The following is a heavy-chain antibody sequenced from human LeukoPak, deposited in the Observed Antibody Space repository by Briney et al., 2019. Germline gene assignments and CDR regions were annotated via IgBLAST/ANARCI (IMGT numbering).Heavy chain of an antibody. CDR1: GFTFDDYA. J-gene: IGHJ5*02. CDR3: AARYCSSTSCYNGFDP. V-gene: IGHV3-9*01. D-gene: IGHD2-2*01. CDR2: ISWNSGSI. Sequence: PRGSLRLSCAASGFTFDDYAMHWVRQAPGKGLEWVSGISWNSGSIGYADSVKGRFTISRDNAKNSLYLQMNSLRAEDTALYYCAARYCSSTSCYNGFDPWGQGTLVTVSS.